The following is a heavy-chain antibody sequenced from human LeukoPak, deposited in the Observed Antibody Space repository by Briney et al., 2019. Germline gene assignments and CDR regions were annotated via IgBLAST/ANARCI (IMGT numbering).Heavy chain of an antibody. V-gene: IGHV4-59*01. CDR3: ARGYDIDV. CDR2: IFYTGTT. Sequence: SETLCLTCTVSGDSISNYYWSWIRQPPGKALEWIGFIFYTGTTTYNPSLQSRATISLDTSKNQFSLKLTSVTAADTALFFCARGYDIDVWGQGTTVTVSS. CDR1: GDSISNYY. J-gene: IGHJ6*02.